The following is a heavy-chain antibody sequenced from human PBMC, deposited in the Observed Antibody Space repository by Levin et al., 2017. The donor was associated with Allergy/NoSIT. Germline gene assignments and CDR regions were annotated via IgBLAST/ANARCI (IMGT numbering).Heavy chain of an antibody. CDR1: GFTFSSYA. D-gene: IGHD2-2*01. J-gene: IGHJ4*02. V-gene: IGHV3-23*01. Sequence: GGSLRLSCAASGFTFSSYAMSWVRQAPGKGLEWVSAISGSGGSTYYADSVKGRFTISRDNSKNTLYLQMNSLRAEDTAVYYCAKSLRQLLATKIGYYFDYWGQGTLVTVSS. CDR2: ISGSGGST. CDR3: AKSLRQLLATKIGYYFDY.